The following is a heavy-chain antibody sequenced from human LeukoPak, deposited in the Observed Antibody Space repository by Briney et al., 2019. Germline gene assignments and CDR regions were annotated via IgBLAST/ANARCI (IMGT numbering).Heavy chain of an antibody. J-gene: IGHJ6*03. CDR3: AKDSAFYYIDV. D-gene: IGHD3-10*01. Sequence: GGSLRLSCAASGFTFNNYGMHWVRQAPGKGLEWVAFIRYNGNNQYYADSVKGRFIISRDNSKNTLYLQMNSLKGDDTAVYYCAKDSAFYYIDVWGKGTTVIISS. CDR1: GFTFNNYG. CDR2: IRYNGNNQ. V-gene: IGHV3-30*02.